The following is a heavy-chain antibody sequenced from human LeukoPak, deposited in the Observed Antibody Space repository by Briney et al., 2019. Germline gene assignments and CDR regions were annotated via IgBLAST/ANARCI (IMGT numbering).Heavy chain of an antibody. V-gene: IGHV4-34*01. D-gene: IGHD3-3*01. CDR1: GGSFSGYY. CDR2: INHSGST. J-gene: IGHJ5*02. CDR3: ARHVTFGVLSSGNNWFDP. Sequence: SETLSLTCAVYGGSFSGYYWSWIRQPPGKGLEWIGEINHSGSTNYNPSLKSRVTISVDTSKNQFSLKLSSVTAADTAVYYCARHVTFGVLSSGNNWFDPWGQGTLVTVSS.